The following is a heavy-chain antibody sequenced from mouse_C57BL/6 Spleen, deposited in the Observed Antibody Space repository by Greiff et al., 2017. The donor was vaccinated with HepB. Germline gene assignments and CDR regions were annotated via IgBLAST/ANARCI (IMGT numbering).Heavy chain of an antibody. CDR1: GYTFTSYW. CDR3: ARIKKIVATYFDY. J-gene: IGHJ2*01. V-gene: IGHV1S81*02. Sequence: VQLQQSGAELVKAGASVKMSCKASGYTFTSYWMHWVKQRLGQGLEWFAETNPTNGRTYYNEKFKSKATLTVDKSSSPAYMLRRGPTFEDSAVYYCARIKKIVATYFDYWGQGTTLTVSS. CDR2: TNPTNGRT. D-gene: IGHD1-1*01.